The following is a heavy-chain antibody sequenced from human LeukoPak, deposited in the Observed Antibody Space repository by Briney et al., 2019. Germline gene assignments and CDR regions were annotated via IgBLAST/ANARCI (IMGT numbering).Heavy chain of an antibody. Sequence: GGSLRLSCAASGFTVRSNYMSWVRQAPGKGLEWVSVIYSGGSTYYADSVKGRFTISRDNSKNTLYLQMNSLRAEDTAVYYCARYSSGWYYLDYWGQGTLVTVSS. CDR3: ARYSSGWYYLDY. V-gene: IGHV3-66*01. CDR2: IYSGGST. J-gene: IGHJ4*02. D-gene: IGHD6-19*01. CDR1: GFTVRSNY.